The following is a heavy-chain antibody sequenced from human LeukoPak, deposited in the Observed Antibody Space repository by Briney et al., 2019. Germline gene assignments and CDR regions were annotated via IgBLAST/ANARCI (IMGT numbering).Heavy chain of an antibody. J-gene: IGHJ4*02. D-gene: IGHD4-17*01. V-gene: IGHV3-9*03. CDR3: ARGDYGDY. CDR1: GFTFDDYA. CDR2: ISWNSGSI. Sequence: GGSLRLSCAASGFTFDDYAMHWVRQAPGKGLEWVSGISWNSGSIGYADSVKGRFTISRDNAKNSLYLQMNSLRAEDMALYYCARGDYGDYWGQGTLVTVSS.